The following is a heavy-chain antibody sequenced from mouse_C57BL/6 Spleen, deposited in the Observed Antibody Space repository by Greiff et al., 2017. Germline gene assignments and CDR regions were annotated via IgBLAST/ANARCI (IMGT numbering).Heavy chain of an antibody. V-gene: IGHV5-4*01. J-gene: IGHJ2*01. CDR3: ARLGRGVDY. D-gene: IGHD4-1*01. Sequence: EVQLVESGGGLVKPGGSLKLSCAASGFTFSSYAMSWVRQTPEKRLEWVATISDGGSYTYYPDNVKGRFTISRDNAKNNLYLQMSHLKSEDTAMYYCARLGRGVDYWGQGTTLTVSS. CDR2: ISDGGSYT. CDR1: GFTFSSYA.